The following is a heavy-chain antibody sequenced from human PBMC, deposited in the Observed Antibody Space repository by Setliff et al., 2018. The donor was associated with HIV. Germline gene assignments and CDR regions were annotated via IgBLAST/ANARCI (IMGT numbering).Heavy chain of an antibody. CDR3: ARDTYDSRGYYYFDY. CDR1: GGTFSSYA. D-gene: IGHD3-22*01. CDR2: IIPILGIA. Sequence: SVKVSCKASGGTFSSYAISWVRQAPGQGLEWMGGIIPILGIANYAQKFQGRVTVTTDTSTSTAYMELRSLRSDDTAVYYCARDTYDSRGYYYFDYWGQGTLVTVSS. J-gene: IGHJ4*02. V-gene: IGHV1-69*10.